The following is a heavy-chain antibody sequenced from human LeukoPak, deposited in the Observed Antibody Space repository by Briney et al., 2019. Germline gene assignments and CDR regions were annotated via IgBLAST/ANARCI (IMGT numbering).Heavy chain of an antibody. J-gene: IGHJ6*03. V-gene: IGHV4-4*07. CDR1: GGSISSYY. CDR2: IYPTGST. Sequence: RPSETLSLTCTVSGGSISSYYWSWIRQSAGKGLERIGRIYPTGSTNYNPSLKSRVTISGDKSKNQFSLKLSSVTAADTAVYYCARVGGDCGGDCYHYYSMDVWGKGTTVTVSS. D-gene: IGHD2-21*02. CDR3: ARVGGDCGGDCYHYYSMDV.